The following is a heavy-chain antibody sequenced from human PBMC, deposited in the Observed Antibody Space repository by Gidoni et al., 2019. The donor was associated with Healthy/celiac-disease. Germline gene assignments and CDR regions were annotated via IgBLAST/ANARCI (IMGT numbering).Heavy chain of an antibody. Sequence: QVQLVESGGGVVQPGRSLRLSFAASGFTFSSYAMHWVRQAPGKGLEWVAVISYDGSNKYYADSVKGRFTISRDNSKNTLYLQMNSLRAEDTAVYYCARDRAPLIAVAGGCFDYWGQGTLVTVSS. J-gene: IGHJ4*02. CDR3: ARDRAPLIAVAGGCFDY. CDR1: GFTFSSYA. D-gene: IGHD6-19*01. V-gene: IGHV3-30-3*01. CDR2: ISYDGSNK.